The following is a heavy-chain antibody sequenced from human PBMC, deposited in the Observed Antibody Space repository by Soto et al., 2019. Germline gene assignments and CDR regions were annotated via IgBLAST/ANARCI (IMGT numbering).Heavy chain of an antibody. V-gene: IGHV4-61*01. D-gene: IGHD2-2*01. J-gene: IGHJ6*02. CDR2: IYYSGST. Sequence: SETLSLTCTVSGGSVSSGSYYWSWIRQPPGKGLEWIGYIYYSGSTNYNPSLKSRVTISVDTSKNQFSLKLSSVTAADTAVYYCARDDERVVPAAMPTTRNYYYYGMDVWGQGTTVTVSS. CDR1: GGSVSSGSYY. CDR3: ARDDERVVPAAMPTTRNYYYYGMDV.